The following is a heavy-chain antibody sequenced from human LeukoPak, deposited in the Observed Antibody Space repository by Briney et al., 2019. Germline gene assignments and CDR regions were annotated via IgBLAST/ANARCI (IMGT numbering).Heavy chain of an antibody. Sequence: GGSLILSCAASGFIFSNHAMSWVRQVPGRGLEWVSTISSRGDSTYVADSVKGRFTISRDNSKNSLYLQMNTVRAEDTAVYYCVKGPRPDITVAHTVENWGQGTLVTVSS. CDR3: VKGPRPDITVAHTVEN. V-gene: IGHV3-23*01. D-gene: IGHD4-23*01. J-gene: IGHJ4*02. CDR2: ISSRGDST. CDR1: GFIFSNHA.